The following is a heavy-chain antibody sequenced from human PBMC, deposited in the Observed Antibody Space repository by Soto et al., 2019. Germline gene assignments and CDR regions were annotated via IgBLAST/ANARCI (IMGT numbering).Heavy chain of an antibody. J-gene: IGHJ6*03. CDR1: GGSISSYY. CDR3: ARIPWGAARARDYYYYMDV. D-gene: IGHD6-6*01. V-gene: IGHV4-59*01. CDR2: IYYSGST. Sequence: TSETLSLTCTVSGGSISSYYWSWIRQPPGKGLEWIGYIYYSGSTNYNPSPKSRVTISVDTSKNQFSLKLSSVTAADTAVYYCARIPWGAARARDYYYYMDVWGKGTTVTVSS.